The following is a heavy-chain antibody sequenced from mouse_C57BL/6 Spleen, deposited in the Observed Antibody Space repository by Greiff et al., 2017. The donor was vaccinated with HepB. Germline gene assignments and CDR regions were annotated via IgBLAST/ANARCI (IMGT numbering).Heavy chain of an antibody. CDR2: IRNKANGYTT. Sequence: EVKVVESGGGLVQPGGSLSLSCAASGFTFTDYYMSWVRQPPGKALEWLGFIRNKANGYTTEYSASVKGRFTISRDKSQSILYLQMNALRAEDSATYYCARSGVVDHWYYDVWGTGTTVTVSS. J-gene: IGHJ1*03. CDR3: ARSGVVDHWYYDV. CDR1: GFTFTDYY. V-gene: IGHV7-3*01. D-gene: IGHD1-1*01.